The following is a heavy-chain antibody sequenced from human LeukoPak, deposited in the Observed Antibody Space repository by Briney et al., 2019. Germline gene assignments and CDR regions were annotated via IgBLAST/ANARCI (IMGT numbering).Heavy chain of an antibody. J-gene: IGHJ4*02. CDR2: IYSGGST. V-gene: IGHV3-53*01. D-gene: IGHD1-26*01. CDR3: ARVLWELLGRGGSYYFDY. Sequence: GGSLRLSCAASGFTISSNYMTWVRQAPGKGLEWVSVIYSGGSTYYSDSVKGRFTISRDNSKNTLYLQMNSLRAEETAVYYCARVLWELLGRGGSYYFDYWGQGTLVTVSS. CDR1: GFTISSNY.